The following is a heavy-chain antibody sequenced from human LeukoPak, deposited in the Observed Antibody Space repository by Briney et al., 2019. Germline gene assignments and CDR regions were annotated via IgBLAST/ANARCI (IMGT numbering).Heavy chain of an antibody. CDR2: IYHSGST. CDR3: ARDLCSGGSCYFDY. CDR1: GGSISSSNW. V-gene: IGHV4-4*02. D-gene: IGHD2-15*01. Sequence: ASQTLSLTCAVSGGSISSSNWWSWVRQPPGKGLEWIGEIYHSGSTNHNPSLKSRVTISVDKSKNQFSLKLSSVTAADTAVYYCARDLCSGGSCYFDYWGQGTLVTVSS. J-gene: IGHJ4*02.